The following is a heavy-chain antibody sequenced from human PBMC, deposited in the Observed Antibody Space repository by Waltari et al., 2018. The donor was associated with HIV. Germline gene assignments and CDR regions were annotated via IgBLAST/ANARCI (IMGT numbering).Heavy chain of an antibody. Sequence: QLVKSGAEVRKPGASVTVACLASGYTFDNYFLYWVRQAPGQRLEWMEVINPSNGATTPAQKVSVEVSMTTIISADVVFMELSGPIPDHTAVYFCARAPRTWLQFTSSGRWDVWGQGTTVVVSS. J-gene: IGHJ6*02. CDR1: GYTFDNYF. CDR3: ARAPRTWLQFTSSGRWDV. V-gene: IGHV1-46*02. CDR2: INPSNGAT. D-gene: IGHD5-12*01.